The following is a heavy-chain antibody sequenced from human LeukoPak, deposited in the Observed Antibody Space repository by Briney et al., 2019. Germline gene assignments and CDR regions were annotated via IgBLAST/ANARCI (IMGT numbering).Heavy chain of an antibody. Sequence: PGGTLRLSCAASGFTFNSYAMNWVRQAPGKGLEWVAVISYDGSNKYYADSVKGRFTISRDNSKNTLYLQMNSLRAEDTAVYYCAKDRILYSSSSGGDYWGQGTLVTVSS. CDR2: ISYDGSNK. V-gene: IGHV3-30*18. CDR3: AKDRILYSSSSGGDY. D-gene: IGHD6-6*01. J-gene: IGHJ4*02. CDR1: GFTFNSYA.